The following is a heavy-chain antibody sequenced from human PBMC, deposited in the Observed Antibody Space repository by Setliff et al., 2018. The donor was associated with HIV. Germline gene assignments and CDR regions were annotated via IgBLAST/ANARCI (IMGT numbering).Heavy chain of an antibody. CDR3: ARDRTAGYHYDYGY. J-gene: IGHJ4*02. D-gene: IGHD3-16*01. CDR1: GYTFTSYY. CDR2: INPSSGST. Sequence: ASVKVSCKASGYTFTSYYMHWVRQAPGQGLEWMGIINPSSGSTTYAQKFQGRVTMTRDTSTSTVYMELSSLRSDDTAVYYCARDRTAGYHYDYGYWGQGTLVTVSS. V-gene: IGHV1-46*01.